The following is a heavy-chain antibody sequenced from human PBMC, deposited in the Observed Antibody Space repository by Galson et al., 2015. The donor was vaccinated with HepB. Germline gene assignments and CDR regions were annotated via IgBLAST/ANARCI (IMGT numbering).Heavy chain of an antibody. Sequence: SVKVSCKASGYTFTSYGISWVRQAPGQGLEWMGWISAYNGNTNYAQKLQERVTITRDMSTSTAYMELSSLRAEDTAVYYCARDLWGDDAFDIWGQGTMVTVSS. CDR3: ARDLWGDDAFDI. J-gene: IGHJ3*02. CDR1: GYTFTSYG. V-gene: IGHV1-18*01. D-gene: IGHD3-16*01. CDR2: ISAYNGNT.